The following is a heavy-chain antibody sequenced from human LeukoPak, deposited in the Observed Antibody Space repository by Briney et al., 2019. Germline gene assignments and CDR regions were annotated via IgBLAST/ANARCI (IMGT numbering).Heavy chain of an antibody. J-gene: IGHJ4*02. CDR1: GGTFSSYA. CDR3: ARAGGIVGATNPYYFDY. CDR2: IIPIFGTA. D-gene: IGHD1-26*01. Sequence: ASVKVSCKASGGTFSSYAISWVRQAPGQGLEWMGGIIPIFGTANYAQKFQGRVTITTDESTSTAYMELSSLRSEDTAVYYCARAGGIVGATNPYYFDYWGQGTLVTVSS. V-gene: IGHV1-69*05.